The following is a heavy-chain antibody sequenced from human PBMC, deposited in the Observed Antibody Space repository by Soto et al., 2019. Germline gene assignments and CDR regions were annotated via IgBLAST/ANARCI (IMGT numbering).Heavy chain of an antibody. V-gene: IGHV1-69*13. D-gene: IGHD6-13*01. J-gene: IGHJ4*02. Sequence: SVKVSCKASGGTFSSYAISWVRQAPGQGLEWMGGIIPIFGTANYAQKFQGRVTITADESTSTAYMELSSLRSEDTAVYYCARGSLSGILAAAADYWGQGTRVTVSS. CDR2: IIPIFGTA. CDR1: GGTFSSYA. CDR3: ARGSLSGILAAAADY.